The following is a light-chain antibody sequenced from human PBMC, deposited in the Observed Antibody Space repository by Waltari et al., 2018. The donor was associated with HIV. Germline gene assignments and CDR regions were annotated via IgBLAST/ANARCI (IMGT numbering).Light chain of an antibody. Sequence: QSVLTQPPSVSGAPGQRVTISCTGGSSNLGAGYDVPWYQQLPGTAPKLLIYGNTNRPSGVPDRFSGSKSGTSASLAITGLQAEDESDYYCQSYDSSLSGVVFGGGTKLTVL. CDR3: QSYDSSLSGVV. J-gene: IGLJ2*01. V-gene: IGLV1-40*01. CDR1: SSNLGAGYD. CDR2: GNT.